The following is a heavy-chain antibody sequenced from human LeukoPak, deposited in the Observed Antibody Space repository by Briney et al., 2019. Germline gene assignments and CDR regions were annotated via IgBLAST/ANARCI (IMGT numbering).Heavy chain of an antibody. CDR3: ARSKSGWYAGPIDY. D-gene: IGHD6-19*01. CDR2: ISGSGGST. V-gene: IGHV3-23*01. CDR1: GFTFSSYA. J-gene: IGHJ4*02. Sequence: GGSLRLSCAASGFTFSSYAMSWVRQAPGKGLEWVSAISGSGGSTYYADSVKGRFTISRDNSKNTLYLQMNSLRAEDTAVYYCARSKSGWYAGPIDYWGQGTLVTVSS.